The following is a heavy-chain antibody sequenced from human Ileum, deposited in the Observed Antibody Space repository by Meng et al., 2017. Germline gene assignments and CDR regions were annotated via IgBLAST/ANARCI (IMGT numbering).Heavy chain of an antibody. J-gene: IGHJ4*02. CDR3: SRDLSSEWELVG. CDR2: INRDGTST. CDR1: GFTFSNYW. D-gene: IGHD1-26*01. Sequence: EVQLVESGGGLVQPGWSLRLSCAASGFTFSNYWMHWVRQVPGKGLVWVSRINRDGTSTSYADSLEGRFSISRDNAKNTLYLQMNNLRPEDTAVYYCSRDLSSEWELVGWGQGTLVTVSS. V-gene: IGHV3-74*01.